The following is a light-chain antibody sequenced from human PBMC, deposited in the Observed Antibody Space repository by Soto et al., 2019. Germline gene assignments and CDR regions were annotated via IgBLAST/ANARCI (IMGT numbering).Light chain of an antibody. CDR1: QSVSSN. Sequence: EIVMTQSPATLSVSPGERATLSCRASQSVSSNLAWYQQKPGQAPRLLIYGASTRATGIPARFSGSGSGTEFNHTISSLQSEDFAVYYCQQYNNGPPWTFGQGTKVEIK. V-gene: IGKV3-15*01. CDR2: GAS. J-gene: IGKJ1*01. CDR3: QQYNNGPPWT.